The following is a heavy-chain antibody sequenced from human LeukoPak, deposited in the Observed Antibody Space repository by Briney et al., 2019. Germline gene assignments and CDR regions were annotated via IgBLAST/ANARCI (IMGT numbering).Heavy chain of an antibody. V-gene: IGHV4-39*01. CDR1: GGSISSSSYY. Sequence: PSETLSLTCTVSGGSISSSSYYWGWVRQPPGKGLEWIGSIYYSGSTYYNPSLKSRVTISVDTSKNQFSLKLSSVTAADTAVYYCARRPEIYGSGSYFDYWGQGTQVTVSS. J-gene: IGHJ4*02. CDR2: IYYSGST. D-gene: IGHD3-10*01. CDR3: ARRPEIYGSGSYFDY.